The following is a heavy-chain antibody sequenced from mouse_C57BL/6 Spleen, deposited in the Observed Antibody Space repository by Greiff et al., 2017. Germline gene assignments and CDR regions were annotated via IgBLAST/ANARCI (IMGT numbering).Heavy chain of an antibody. CDR3: ARSGYDGYYAYFDV. J-gene: IGHJ1*03. Sequence: EVQLQQSGPELVKPGASVKIPCKASGYTFTDYNMDWVKQSHGKSLEWIGDINPNNGGTIYNQKFKGKATLTVDKSSSTAYMELRSLTSEDTAVYYCARSGYDGYYAYFDVWGTGTTVTVSS. D-gene: IGHD2-3*01. CDR2: INPNNGGT. V-gene: IGHV1-18*01. CDR1: GYTFTDYN.